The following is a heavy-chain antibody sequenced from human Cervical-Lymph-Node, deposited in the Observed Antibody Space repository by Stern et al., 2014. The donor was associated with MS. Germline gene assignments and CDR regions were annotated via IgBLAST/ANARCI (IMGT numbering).Heavy chain of an antibody. CDR1: GYTLTDLS. D-gene: IGHD3-3*01. V-gene: IGHV1-24*01. CDR3: ATDRDDFRSGYSAPTKGYGLDV. Sequence: QVQLVQSGAEVKKPGASVKVSCKVSGYTLTDLSIHWVRQAPGKGLEWMGGFDPEDGETIYAQKFQGRVTMTEDTSTDTAYMELSSLRSEDTAVYYCATDRDDFRSGYSAPTKGYGLDVWGQGTTVTVTS. CDR2: FDPEDGET. J-gene: IGHJ6*02.